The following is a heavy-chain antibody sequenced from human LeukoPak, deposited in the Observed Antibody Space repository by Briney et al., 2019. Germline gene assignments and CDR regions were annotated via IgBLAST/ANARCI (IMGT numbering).Heavy chain of an antibody. CDR2: ISWNGGST. V-gene: IGHV3-20*04. D-gene: IGHD4-17*01. Sequence: PGGSLRLSCAASAFTFDDYGMSWVRQAPGKGLEWVSGISWNGGSTAYADSVKGRFTISRDNSKNTLYLQMNSLRAEDTAVYYCATGSTVTTPFDYWGQGTLVTVSS. CDR3: ATGSTVTTPFDY. J-gene: IGHJ4*02. CDR1: AFTFDDYG.